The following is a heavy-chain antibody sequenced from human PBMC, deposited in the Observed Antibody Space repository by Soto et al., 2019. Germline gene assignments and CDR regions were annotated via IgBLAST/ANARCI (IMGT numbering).Heavy chain of an antibody. V-gene: IGHV4-39*01. J-gene: IGHJ5*02. D-gene: IGHD5-18*01. Sequence: SETLSLTCTVSGGSISSSSYYWGWIRQPPGKGLEWIGSIYYSGSTYYNPSLKSRVTISVDTSKNQFSLKLSSVTAADTAVYYCARQKMDTAMVIGNWFDPWGQGTLVTVSS. CDR3: ARQKMDTAMVIGNWFDP. CDR1: GGSISSSSYY. CDR2: IYYSGST.